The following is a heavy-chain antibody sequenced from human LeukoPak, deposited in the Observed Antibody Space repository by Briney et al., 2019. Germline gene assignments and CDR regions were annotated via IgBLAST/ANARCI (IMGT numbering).Heavy chain of an antibody. J-gene: IGHJ6*03. CDR2: ISWDGGST. CDR3: AKGESDYSNNYYHYDMDV. V-gene: IGHV3-43*01. D-gene: IGHD4-11*01. Sequence: GGSLRLSCAASGFTFDDYTMHWVRQAPGKGLGWVSLISWDGGSTYYADSVKGRFTISRDNSKNSLYLQMNSLRTEDTALYYCAKGESDYSNNYYHYDMDVWGKGTTVTVSS. CDR1: GFTFDDYT.